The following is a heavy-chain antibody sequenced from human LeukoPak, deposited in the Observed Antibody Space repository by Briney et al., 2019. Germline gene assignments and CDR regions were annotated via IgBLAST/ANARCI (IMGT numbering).Heavy chain of an antibody. CDR1: GGSISSYY. Sequence: PSETLSLTCTVSGGSISSYYWSWIRQPPGKGLEWIGYIYYSGSTNYNPSLYSRVTISVDTSKKQFSLKLSSVTAADTAVYYCARGGRIQLWLLSSYFDLWGRGTLVTVSS. CDR3: ARGGRIQLWLLSSYFDL. J-gene: IGHJ2*01. D-gene: IGHD5-18*01. CDR2: IYYSGST. V-gene: IGHV4-59*01.